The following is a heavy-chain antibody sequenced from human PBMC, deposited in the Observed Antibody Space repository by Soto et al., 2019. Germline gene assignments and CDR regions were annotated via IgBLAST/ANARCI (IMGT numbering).Heavy chain of an antibody. J-gene: IGHJ6*02. V-gene: IGHV1-69*01. CDR3: ARGETYLGV. CDR1: RDTFNKYA. Sequence: QVQLVQSGAEVKKPGSSVKVSCKTSRDTFNKYAFNWVRQAPGQGLEWMGWIIPIFSSRNYAEKFRGRVTTPADDSTSTAYMELRSLRFEDTAVYYCARGETYLGVWGQGTSVTVSS. D-gene: IGHD3-16*01. CDR2: IIPIFSSR.